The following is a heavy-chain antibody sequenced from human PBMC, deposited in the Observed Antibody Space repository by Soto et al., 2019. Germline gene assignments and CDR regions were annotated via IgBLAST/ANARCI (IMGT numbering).Heavy chain of an antibody. D-gene: IGHD3-9*01. CDR1: GFTFSSYG. V-gene: IGHV3-30*18. Sequence: QVPLVESGGGVVQPGRSLRLSCAASGFTFSSYGMHWVRQAPGKGLEWVAVISYDGSNKYYADSVKGRFTISRDNXKNTLYLQMNSLRAEDTAVYYCAKDTYDILTGIDYWGQGTLVTVSS. J-gene: IGHJ4*02. CDR2: ISYDGSNK. CDR3: AKDTYDILTGIDY.